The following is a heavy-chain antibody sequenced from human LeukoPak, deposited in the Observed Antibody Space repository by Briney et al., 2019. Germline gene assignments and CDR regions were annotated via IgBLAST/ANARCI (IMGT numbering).Heavy chain of an antibody. D-gene: IGHD1-14*01. Sequence: GGSLRLSCAASGFTFSDFGVHWVRQAPGKGLEWVAVISYEGSNKNYGDSVKGRFTISRDNSKNTLYLQMNSLRPEDTAVYYCAKDATTRALDYWGQGTLVTVSS. J-gene: IGHJ4*02. CDR2: ISYEGSNK. CDR1: GFTFSDFG. V-gene: IGHV3-30*18. CDR3: AKDATTRALDY.